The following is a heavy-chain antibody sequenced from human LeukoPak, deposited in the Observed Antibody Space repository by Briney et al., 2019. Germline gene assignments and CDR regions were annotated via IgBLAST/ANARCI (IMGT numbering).Heavy chain of an antibody. CDR1: GFTFSSYA. CDR2: ISGSGGST. CDR3: AKKRGGYSYGIDY. V-gene: IGHV3-23*01. J-gene: IGHJ4*02. D-gene: IGHD5-18*01. Sequence: VGSLRLSCAASGFTFSSYAMSWVRQAPGKGLEWVSAISGSGGSTYYADSVKGRFTISRDNSKNTLYLQMNSLRAEDTAVYYCAKKRGGYSYGIDYWGQGTLVTVSS.